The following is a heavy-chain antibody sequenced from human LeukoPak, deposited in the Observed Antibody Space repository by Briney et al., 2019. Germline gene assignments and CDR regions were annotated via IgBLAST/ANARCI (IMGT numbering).Heavy chain of an antibody. CDR2: IKSKTDGGTT. Sequence: PGGSLRLSCAASGFTFSNAWMSWVRQAPGKGLEWVGRIKSKTDGGTTDYAAPVKGRFTISRDDSKNTLYLQMNSLKTEDTAVYYCTTGNLGYCSGGSCGWFDPWGQGTLVTVSS. V-gene: IGHV3-15*01. CDR1: GFTFSNAW. D-gene: IGHD2-15*01. CDR3: TTGNLGYCSGGSCGWFDP. J-gene: IGHJ5*02.